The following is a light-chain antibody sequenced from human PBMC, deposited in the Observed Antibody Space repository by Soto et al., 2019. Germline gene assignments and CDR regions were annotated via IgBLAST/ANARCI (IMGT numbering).Light chain of an antibody. J-gene: IGKJ5*01. CDR3: QQYVISVT. Sequence: EFVLTQSPDTVSLSPGERATLSCRASQSVSSSYLAWFQQKPGQAPRLLIYGASNRATGIPERFSGSGSGTDFTLTISRLEPQDSAMYYCQQYVISVTFGQGTRLEIK. CDR2: GAS. CDR1: QSVSSSY. V-gene: IGKV3-20*01.